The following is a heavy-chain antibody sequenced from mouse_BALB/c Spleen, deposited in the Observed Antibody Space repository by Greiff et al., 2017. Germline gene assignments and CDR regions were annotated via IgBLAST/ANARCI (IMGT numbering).Heavy chain of an antibody. D-gene: IGHD2-3*01. CDR2: ISYSGST. CDR3: ARYRGDGYPFDY. J-gene: IGHJ2*01. CDR1: GDSITSGY. Sequence: EVKLMESGPSLVKPSQTLSLTCSVTGDSITSGYWNWIRKFPGNKLEYMGYISYSGSTYYNPSLKSRISITRDTSKNQYYLQLNSVTTEDTATYYCARYRGDGYPFDYWGQGTTLTVSS. V-gene: IGHV3-8*02.